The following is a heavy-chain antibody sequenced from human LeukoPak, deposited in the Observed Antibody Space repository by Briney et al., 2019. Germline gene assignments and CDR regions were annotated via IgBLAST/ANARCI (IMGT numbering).Heavy chain of an antibody. CDR1: GGSFSGYY. V-gene: IGHV4-34*01. J-gene: IGHJ5*02. Sequence: SETLSLTCAVYGGSFSGYYWSWIRQPPVKVLEWIGEINHSGSTNYNPSLKSRVTISVDTSKNQFSLKLSSVTAADTAVYYCARVDYDILTGPRRFDPWGQGTLVTVSS. D-gene: IGHD3-9*01. CDR3: ARVDYDILTGPRRFDP. CDR2: INHSGST.